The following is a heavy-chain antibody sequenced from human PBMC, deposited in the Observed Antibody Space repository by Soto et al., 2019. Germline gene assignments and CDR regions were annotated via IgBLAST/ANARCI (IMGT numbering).Heavy chain of an antibody. CDR1: DGSFDGYD. Sequence: PSETLSLTCALYDGSFDGYDWGWIRQPPGKGLEWIGSIYYSGSTYYNPSLKSRVTISVDTSKNQFSLKLSSVTAADTAVYYCASVTMVRGVADYYYYGMDVWGQGTTVTVSS. J-gene: IGHJ6*02. CDR2: IYYSGST. V-gene: IGHV4-39*01. D-gene: IGHD3-10*01. CDR3: ASVTMVRGVADYYYYGMDV.